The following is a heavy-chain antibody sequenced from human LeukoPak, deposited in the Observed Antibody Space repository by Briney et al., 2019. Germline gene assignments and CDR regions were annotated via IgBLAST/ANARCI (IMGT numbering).Heavy chain of an antibody. D-gene: IGHD5-12*01. J-gene: IGHJ4*02. V-gene: IGHV3-30*18. CDR3: AKGSNRGVATIDY. CDR2: ISYDGSNK. CDR1: GFTFSDYA. Sequence: GGSLRLSCAASGFTFSDYAMSWVRQAPGKGLDWVAVISYDGSNKYYADSVKGRFTISRDNSKNTLFLQMNSLRAEDTAVYYCAKGSNRGVATIDYWGQGTLVTVSS.